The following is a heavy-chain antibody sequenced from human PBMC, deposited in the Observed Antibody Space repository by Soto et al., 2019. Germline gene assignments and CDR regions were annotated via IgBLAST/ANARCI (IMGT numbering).Heavy chain of an antibody. D-gene: IGHD1-1*01. Sequence: GGSLRLSCAASGFTFNSYSMNWVRQAPGKGLEWVSYISSSSTTKYYTDSVKGRFTISRDNSKNTLYLQMNSLRAEDTAVHYCAKDLDGRDGATYWGQGTLVTVSS. CDR3: AKDLDGRDGATY. J-gene: IGHJ4*02. CDR2: ISSSSTTK. CDR1: GFTFNSYS. V-gene: IGHV3-48*01.